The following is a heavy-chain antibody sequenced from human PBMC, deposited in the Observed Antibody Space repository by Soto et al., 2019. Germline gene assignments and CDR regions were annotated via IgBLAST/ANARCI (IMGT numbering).Heavy chain of an antibody. J-gene: IGHJ5*02. CDR1: GGTFSSYA. D-gene: IGHD6-13*01. Sequence: SVKVSCKASGGTFSSYAISWVRQAPGQGLERMGGIIPIFGTANYAQKFQGRVTITADKSTSTAYMELSSLRSEDTAVYYCARGYSSSWYLFDPWGQGTLVTVSS. V-gene: IGHV1-69*06. CDR2: IIPIFGTA. CDR3: ARGYSSSWYLFDP.